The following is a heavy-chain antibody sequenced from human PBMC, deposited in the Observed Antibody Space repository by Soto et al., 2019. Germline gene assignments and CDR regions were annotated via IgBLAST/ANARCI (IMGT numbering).Heavy chain of an antibody. CDR3: ARDRLVPAAMNYYYYGMDV. Sequence: ASVKVSCKASGYTFTRSGISWVRQAPGQGLEWMGWISTYNGDTNYAQTFQGRVTMTTDTSTSTVYMELSSLRSEDTAVYYCARDRLVPAAMNYYYYGMDVWGQGTTVTVSS. CDR2: ISTYNGDT. D-gene: IGHD2-2*01. V-gene: IGHV1-18*01. CDR1: GYTFTRSG. J-gene: IGHJ6*02.